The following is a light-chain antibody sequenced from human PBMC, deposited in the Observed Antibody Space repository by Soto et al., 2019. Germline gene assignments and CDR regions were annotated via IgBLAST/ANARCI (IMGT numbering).Light chain of an antibody. CDR3: QSYDTSLSGSV. Sequence: QSVLTQPPSVSGAPGQRVTISCTGSSSNIGAAYDVHWYQHLPGTAPKLLIYDNSNRPSGVPDRFSGSKSGTSAPLAINGLQGGDEADYYCQSYDTSLSGSVFGGGTKLTVL. J-gene: IGLJ3*02. CDR2: DNS. CDR1: SSNIGAAYD. V-gene: IGLV1-40*01.